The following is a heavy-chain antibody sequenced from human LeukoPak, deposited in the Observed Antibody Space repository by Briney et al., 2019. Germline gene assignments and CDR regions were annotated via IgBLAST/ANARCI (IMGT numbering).Heavy chain of an antibody. CDR3: ARVTESYGSGRRHNYYYYYMDV. J-gene: IGHJ6*03. CDR1: DGSNSSYY. Sequence: SETLSLSCTVSDGSNSSYYWSWIRQPAGKGLEWIGRIYTSGSTNYNPSLKSRVTMSVDTSKNQFSLKLSSVTAADTAVYYCARVTESYGSGRRHNYYYYYMDVWGKGTTVTISS. V-gene: IGHV4-4*07. CDR2: IYTSGST. D-gene: IGHD3-10*01.